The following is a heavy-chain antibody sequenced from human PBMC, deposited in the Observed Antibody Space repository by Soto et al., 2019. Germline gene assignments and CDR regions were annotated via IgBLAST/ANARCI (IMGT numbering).Heavy chain of an antibody. CDR3: ARAGIRGITVGDS. J-gene: IGHJ4*02. V-gene: IGHV1-18*01. D-gene: IGHD3-10*01. CDR1: GYTFSTYS. Sequence: QVQLVQSGGEVKKPGASLKVSCKTSGYTFSTYSITWVRQAPGQGLEWMGWINVYNGNTNSTQKLQGRVTMTTDTSTSTAYMELRSLRSDDTAVYYCARAGIRGITVGDSWGQGTLVTVSS. CDR2: INVYNGNT.